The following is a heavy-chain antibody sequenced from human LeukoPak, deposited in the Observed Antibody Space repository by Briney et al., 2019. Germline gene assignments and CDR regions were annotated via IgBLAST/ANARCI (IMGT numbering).Heavy chain of an antibody. V-gene: IGHV3-49*04. CDR3: TTPLGYCSSTSCPNIDY. Sequence: GGSLRLSCTTSGLTFGDYPVSWVRQAPGKGLEWVGFIRIKPYGGTTEYGASVKGRFSISRDDSKGIAYLQMNSLKTEDTAVYYCTTPLGYCSSTSCPNIDYWGQGTLVTVSS. CDR1: GLTFGDYP. CDR2: IRIKPYGGTT. D-gene: IGHD2-2*01. J-gene: IGHJ4*02.